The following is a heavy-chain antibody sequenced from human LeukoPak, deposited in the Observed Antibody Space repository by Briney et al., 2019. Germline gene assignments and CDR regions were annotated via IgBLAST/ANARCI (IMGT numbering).Heavy chain of an antibody. Sequence: ASVNVSCKISGYTLTAYYIHWVRHAPGQGPEWVGWINPNSGATKSAQRFQGRVTITTDTSITTAYMELTSLTSDDTAIYYCARGGDYYYFVRYWFFHWGEASFVIVSS. CDR1: GYTLTAYY. CDR2: INPNSGAT. D-gene: IGHD2-8*02. V-gene: IGHV1-2*02. J-gene: IGHJ1*01. CDR3: ARGGDYYYFVRYWFFH.